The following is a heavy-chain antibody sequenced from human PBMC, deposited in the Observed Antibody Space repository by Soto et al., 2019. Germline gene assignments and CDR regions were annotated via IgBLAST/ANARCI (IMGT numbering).Heavy chain of an antibody. D-gene: IGHD3-3*01. CDR2: MNPNSGNT. CDR3: ARSYYDFWSGYYDNWFDP. Sequence: ASVKVSCKASGYTFTSYDINWVRQATGQGLEWMGWMNPNSGNTGYAQKFQGRVTMTRNTSISTAYMELSSLRSEDTAVYYCARSYYDFWSGYYDNWFDPWGQGTLVTVSS. CDR1: GYTFTSYD. V-gene: IGHV1-8*01. J-gene: IGHJ5*02.